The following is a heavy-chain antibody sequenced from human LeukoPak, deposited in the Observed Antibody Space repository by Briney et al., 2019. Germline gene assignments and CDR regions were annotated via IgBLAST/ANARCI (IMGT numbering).Heavy chain of an antibody. Sequence: ASETLSLTCTVSGGSISSSSYYWGWIRQPPGKGLEWIGRIYYSGSTYYNPSLKSRVTISVDTSKNQFSLKLSSVTAADTAVYYCASNNWNGPGYYGMDVWGQGTTVTVSS. CDR1: GGSISSSSYY. D-gene: IGHD1-1*01. V-gene: IGHV4-39*01. J-gene: IGHJ6*02. CDR2: IYYSGST. CDR3: ASNNWNGPGYYGMDV.